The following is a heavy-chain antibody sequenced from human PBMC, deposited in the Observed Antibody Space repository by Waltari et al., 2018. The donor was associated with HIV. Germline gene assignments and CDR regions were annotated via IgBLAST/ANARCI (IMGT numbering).Heavy chain of an antibody. J-gene: IGHJ5*01. CDR2: ISWNSGST. CDR3: AKGGSHLTIFEAWFDS. Sequence: EVQLVESGGGLVQPGRSLRLSCAASGFTFDDYPMHWVRQSPGKGLVWGSGISWNSGSTDYGDSVKGRFTISRDNAKNSLYLQMNSLTVEDTAFYYCAKGGSHLTIFEAWFDSWGQGTLVTVSS. D-gene: IGHD3-3*01. CDR1: GFTFDDYP. V-gene: IGHV3-9*01.